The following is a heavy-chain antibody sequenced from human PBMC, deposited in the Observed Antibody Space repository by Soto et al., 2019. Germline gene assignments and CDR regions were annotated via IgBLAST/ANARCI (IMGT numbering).Heavy chain of an antibody. CDR2: IIPIFGTA. D-gene: IGHD3-9*01. Sequence: QVQLVQSGAEVKKPGSSVKVSCKASGGTFSSYAISWVRQAPGQGLERMGGIIPIFGTANYAQKFQGRVTITADESTSPAYMERSSLRSEDTAVYYCARGGVLRYFDWLGYWGQGTLVTVSS. CDR1: GGTFSSYA. V-gene: IGHV1-69*12. J-gene: IGHJ4*02. CDR3: ARGGVLRYFDWLGY.